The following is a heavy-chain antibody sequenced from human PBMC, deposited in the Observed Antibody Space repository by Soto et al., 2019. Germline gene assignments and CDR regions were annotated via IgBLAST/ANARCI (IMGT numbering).Heavy chain of an antibody. D-gene: IGHD3-10*01. J-gene: IGHJ4*02. CDR1: GGSISSYY. CDR3: ARSLLWFGGGQDY. V-gene: IGHV4-59*01. Sequence: QVHLQESGPGLVKPSETLSLTCTVSGGSISSYYWSWIRQPPGKGLEWIGYIYYNGRTNYNPSLKSRVTISLDTSKNQVSLKLSSVTAADTAVYYCARSLLWFGGGQDYWGQGTLVTVSS. CDR2: IYYNGRT.